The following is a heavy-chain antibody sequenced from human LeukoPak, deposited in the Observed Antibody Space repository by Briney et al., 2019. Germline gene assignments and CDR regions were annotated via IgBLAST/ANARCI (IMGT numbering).Heavy chain of an antibody. CDR3: AKGYCSSTSCYRGGLDP. CDR2: IIPIFGTA. J-gene: IGHJ5*02. D-gene: IGHD2-2*01. V-gene: IGHV1-69*13. Sequence: SVKVSCKASGGTFSNYAISWVRQAPGQGLEWMGGIIPIFGTADYAQKFQGRVTITADESTSTAYMELSSLRSEDTAVYYCAKGYCSSTSCYRGGLDPWGQGTLVTVSS. CDR1: GGTFSNYA.